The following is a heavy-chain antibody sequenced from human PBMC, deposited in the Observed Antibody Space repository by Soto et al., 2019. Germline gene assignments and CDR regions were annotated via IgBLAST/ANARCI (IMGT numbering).Heavy chain of an antibody. J-gene: IGHJ5*02. Sequence: GASVKVSCKASGYTFTSYYMHWVRQAPGQGLEWMGIINPSGGSTSYAQKFQGRVTITRDTSTSTVYMELSSLRYEDTAVYYCAVAGMPNWFDPWGQGTLVTVSA. CDR2: INPSGGST. V-gene: IGHV1-46*01. CDR1: GYTFTSYY. D-gene: IGHD1-26*01. CDR3: AVAGMPNWFDP.